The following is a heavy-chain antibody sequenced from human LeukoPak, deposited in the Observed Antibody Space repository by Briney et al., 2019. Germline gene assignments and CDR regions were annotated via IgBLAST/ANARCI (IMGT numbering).Heavy chain of an antibody. CDR3: AELGITMIGGV. Sequence: PGGSLRLSCAASGFTFSSYSFNWVRQAPGKGLEWISYISTTGYTVYYADSAKGRFTVSRDNAKDSLYLQMNSLRAEDTAVYYCAELGITMIGGVWGKGTTVTISS. CDR2: ISTTGYTV. V-gene: IGHV3-48*04. CDR1: GFTFSSYS. J-gene: IGHJ6*04. D-gene: IGHD3-10*02.